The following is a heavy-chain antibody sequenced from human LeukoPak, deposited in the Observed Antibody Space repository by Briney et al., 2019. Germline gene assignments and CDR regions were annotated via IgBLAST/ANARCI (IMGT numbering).Heavy chain of an antibody. Sequence: PGGSLRLSCAASGFTFSSYAMHWVRQAPGKGLEWVAVISYDGSNKYYADSVKGRFTISRDNSKNTLYLQMNSLRAEDTAVYYCARDAGGYCSGGSCYPTSAVVDYYYGMDVWGQGTTVTVSS. D-gene: IGHD2-15*01. CDR2: ISYDGSNK. CDR3: ARDAGGYCSGGSCYPTSAVVDYYYGMDV. CDR1: GFTFSSYA. J-gene: IGHJ6*02. V-gene: IGHV3-30-3*01.